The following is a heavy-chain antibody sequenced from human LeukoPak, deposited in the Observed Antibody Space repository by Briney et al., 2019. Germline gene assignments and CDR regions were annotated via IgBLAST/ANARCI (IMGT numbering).Heavy chain of an antibody. CDR3: AKDAQRGFDYSNSLEH. J-gene: IGHJ5*02. CDR1: GFTVSSNY. CDR2: IYSGGST. D-gene: IGHD4-11*01. Sequence: GGSLRLSCAASGFTVSSNYMSWVRQAPGKGLECVSVIYSGGSTYYADSVKGRFTISRDNFKRTVSLEMNSLRAEDTAVYYCAKDAQRGFDYSNSLEHWGQGSLVIVSS. V-gene: IGHV3-53*01.